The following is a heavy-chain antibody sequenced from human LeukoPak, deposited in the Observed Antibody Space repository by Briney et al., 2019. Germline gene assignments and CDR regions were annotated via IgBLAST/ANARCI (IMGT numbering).Heavy chain of an antibody. D-gene: IGHD5-18*01. CDR2: ISGSGDSI. V-gene: IGHV3-23*01. CDR3: ANFHRGYSYGSIDY. J-gene: IGHJ4*02. CDR1: GFTFSSYT. Sequence: PGGSLRLFCAASGFTFSSYTMRCVPQAPGKGLEWFLPISGSGDSIHYADSVKGRFTISRDNSKNTLYLQMNSLRDEDTAVYYCANFHRGYSYGSIDYWGQGTLVTVSS.